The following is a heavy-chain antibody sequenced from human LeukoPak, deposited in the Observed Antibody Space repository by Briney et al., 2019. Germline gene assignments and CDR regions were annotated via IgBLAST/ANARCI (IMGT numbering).Heavy chain of an antibody. CDR3: HLRTTGDYFDY. V-gene: IGHV1-69*05. J-gene: IGHJ4*02. D-gene: IGHD1-1*01. CDR1: GGTFSSYA. CDR2: IIPIFGTA. Sequence: GASVKVSCKASGGTFSSYAISWVRQAPGQGLEWMGEIIPIFGTANYAQKFQGRVTITTDESTSTAYMELSSLRSEDTAVYYCHLRTTGDYFDYWGQGALVTVSS.